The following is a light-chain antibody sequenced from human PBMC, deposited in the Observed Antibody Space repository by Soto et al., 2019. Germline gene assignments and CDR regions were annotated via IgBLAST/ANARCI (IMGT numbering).Light chain of an antibody. J-gene: IGKJ2*01. CDR1: ETIIDY. Sequence: DIQMSQSPSSLSASVGDSVTITCRASETIIDYLNWYQQQPGVAHKLLIFSASSLHSGVPSRFRGSGSGTHFTLTISSRQPEDFATYFCQQSFSAPRTFGQGTKLQAK. CDR3: QQSFSAPRT. V-gene: IGKV1-39*01. CDR2: SAS.